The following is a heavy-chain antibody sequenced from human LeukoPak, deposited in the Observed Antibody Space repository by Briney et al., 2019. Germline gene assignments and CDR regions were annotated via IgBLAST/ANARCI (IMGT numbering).Heavy chain of an antibody. CDR1: GGTFSSYA. CDR3: AREEGNYFDY. V-gene: IGHV1-69*05. D-gene: IGHD6-13*01. Sequence: ASVKVSCKASGGTFSSYAISWVRQAPGQGLEWMGGIIPIFGTANYAQKFQGRVTITTDESTSTAYMELCSLRSEDTAVYYCAREEGNYFDYWGQGTLVTVSS. J-gene: IGHJ4*02. CDR2: IIPIFGTA.